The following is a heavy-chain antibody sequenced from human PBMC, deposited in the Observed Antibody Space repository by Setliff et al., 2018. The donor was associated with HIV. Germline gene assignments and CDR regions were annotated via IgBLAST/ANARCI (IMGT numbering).Heavy chain of an antibody. V-gene: IGHV3-7*01. CDR3: ARWGSGSYERVFDY. D-gene: IGHD1-26*01. J-gene: IGHJ4*02. CDR1: GFTLSGYW. CDR2: IKQDGTET. Sequence: PGESLKISCAASGFTLSGYWLSWVRQAPGKGLEWVASIKQDGTETLYVDSVKGRFTISRDNANNLVYLQMNSLRVEDTAVYFCARWGSGSYERVFDYWGQGMLVTVSS.